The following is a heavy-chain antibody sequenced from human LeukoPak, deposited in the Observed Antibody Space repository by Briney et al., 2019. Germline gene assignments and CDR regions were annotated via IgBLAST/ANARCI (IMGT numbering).Heavy chain of an antibody. CDR3: ARDDCSSTSCYDYYYYGMDV. CDR2: ISSSSSYI. CDR1: GFTFSSYS. Sequence: PGGSLRLSCAASGFTFSSYSMNWVRQAPGKGLEWVSSISSSSSYIYYADSVKGRFTISRDNAKNSLYLQMNSLRAEDTAVYYCARDDCSSTSCYDYYYYGMDVWGQGTTVTVSS. V-gene: IGHV3-21*01. D-gene: IGHD2-2*01. J-gene: IGHJ6*02.